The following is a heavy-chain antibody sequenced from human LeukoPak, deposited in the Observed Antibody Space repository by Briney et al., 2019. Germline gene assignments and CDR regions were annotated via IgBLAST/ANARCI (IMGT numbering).Heavy chain of an antibody. V-gene: IGHV3-30*10. CDR2: VSHDGNTK. Sequence: GGSLRLSCAASGFTFSTRAMHWVRQAPGKWLEWVAVVSHDGNTKYYTDSVKGRFTISRDNSKNTLYLQMNGLRTDDTAVYYCARAIVGTENFDYWGQGTLVTVSS. D-gene: IGHD5-12*01. J-gene: IGHJ4*02. CDR3: ARAIVGTENFDY. CDR1: GFTFSTRA.